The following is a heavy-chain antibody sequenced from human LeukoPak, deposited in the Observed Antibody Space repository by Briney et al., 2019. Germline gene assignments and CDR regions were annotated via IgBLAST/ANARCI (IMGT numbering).Heavy chain of an antibody. CDR1: GFTFSSYS. D-gene: IGHD3-22*01. Sequence: TGGSLRLSCAASGFTFSSYSMNWVRQAPGKGLEWVSYISSSSSTIYYADSVKGRFTISRDNAKNSLSLQMNSLRAEDTAVYYCARARIYGTSGSPHLLYAYWGQGTLVTVSS. CDR2: ISSSSSTI. CDR3: ARARIYGTSGSPHLLYAY. J-gene: IGHJ4*02. V-gene: IGHV3-48*01.